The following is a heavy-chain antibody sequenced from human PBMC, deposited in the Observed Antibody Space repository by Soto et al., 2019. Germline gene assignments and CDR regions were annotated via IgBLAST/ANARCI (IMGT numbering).Heavy chain of an antibody. D-gene: IGHD6-19*01. CDR1: GGSISSGGYY. CDR3: ARGSGWYPY. Sequence: SETLSLTCTVSGGSISSGGYYWSWIRQHPGKGLEWIGYIYYSGSTYYNPSLKSRVTMSVDTSKNQFSLNLSSVTAADTAIYYCARGSGWYPYCGQGTLVTVSS. J-gene: IGHJ4*02. V-gene: IGHV4-31*03. CDR2: IYYSGST.